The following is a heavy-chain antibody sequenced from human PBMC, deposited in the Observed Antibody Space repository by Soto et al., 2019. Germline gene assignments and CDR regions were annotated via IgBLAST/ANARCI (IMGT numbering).Heavy chain of an antibody. Sequence: SLRLSCAASGFTFSDYYMSWIRQAPGKGLEWVSYISSSSSYTNYADSVKGRFTISRDNAKNSLYLQMNSLRAEDTAVYYCARESIAVACTFDYWGQGTLVTVSS. V-gene: IGHV3-11*06. CDR2: ISSSSSYT. CDR1: GFTFSDYY. D-gene: IGHD6-19*01. CDR3: ARESIAVACTFDY. J-gene: IGHJ4*02.